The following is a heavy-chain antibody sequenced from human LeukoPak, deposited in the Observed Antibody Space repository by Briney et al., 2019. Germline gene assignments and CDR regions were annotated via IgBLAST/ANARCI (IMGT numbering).Heavy chain of an antibody. CDR3: ARGRGSLTY. CDR1: GGSISLYY. Sequence: PSETLSLTCTVSGGSISLYYWSWIRHPPGKGLEWICYFYDTRSPKYNPSLDRRVTISVDMSRNQFSLNLTSVTAADTAVYYCARGRGSLTYWGQGTLATVPS. CDR2: FYDTRSP. D-gene: IGHD3-10*01. J-gene: IGHJ4*02. V-gene: IGHV4-59*01.